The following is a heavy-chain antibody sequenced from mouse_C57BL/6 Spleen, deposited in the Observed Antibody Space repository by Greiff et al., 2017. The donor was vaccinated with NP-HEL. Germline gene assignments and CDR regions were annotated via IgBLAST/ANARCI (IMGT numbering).Heavy chain of an antibody. CDR1: GFSLTSYG. CDR2: IWGDGGT. Sequence: VQVVESGPGLVAPSQSLSITCTVSGFSLTSYGVSWVRQPPGKGLEWLGVIWGDGGTNYHSARISSLSIRKDNSKSQGFLKLNSLPTDDTATYYCAKGGYYYAMDYWGQGTSVTVSS. J-gene: IGHJ4*01. V-gene: IGHV2-3*01. CDR3: AKGGYYYAMDY.